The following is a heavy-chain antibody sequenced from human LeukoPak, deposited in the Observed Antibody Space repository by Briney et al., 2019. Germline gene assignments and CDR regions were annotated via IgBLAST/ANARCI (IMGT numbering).Heavy chain of an antibody. V-gene: IGHV5-51*01. CDR1: GYSFTNYW. J-gene: IGHJ4*02. Sequence: LGESLQISCKGSGYSFTNYWIAWVRQLPGKGLEWMGIIYPGDSDTRYSPSFQGQVNISADKSISTAYLQWSSLKASDTAMYYCARRGYYDSSGYYNFDYWGQGTLVTVSS. CDR2: IYPGDSDT. CDR3: ARRGYYDSSGYYNFDY. D-gene: IGHD3-22*01.